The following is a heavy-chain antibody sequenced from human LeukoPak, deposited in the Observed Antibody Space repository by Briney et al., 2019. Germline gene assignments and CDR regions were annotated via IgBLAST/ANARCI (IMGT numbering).Heavy chain of an antibody. V-gene: IGHV1-3*01. Sequence: KFQGRVTITRDTSASTAYMELSSLRSEDTAVYYCARGQDGSGSYYPNWFDPWGQGTLVTASS. D-gene: IGHD3-10*01. CDR3: ARGQDGSGSYYPNWFDP. J-gene: IGHJ5*02.